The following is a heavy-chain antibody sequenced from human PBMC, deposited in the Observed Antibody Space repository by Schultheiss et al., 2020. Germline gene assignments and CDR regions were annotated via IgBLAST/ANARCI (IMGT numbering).Heavy chain of an antibody. V-gene: IGHV1-2*02. D-gene: IGHD2-15*01. J-gene: IGHJ3*02. CDR1: GYTFTGYY. CDR3: ARPEGYCSGASCPPYAFDI. CDR2: INPNSGGT. Sequence: AAVKVSCKASGYTFTGYYMHWVRQAPGQGLEWMGWINPNSGGTNYAQKFQGRVTMTRDTSISTAYMELSRLRSDDTAVYYCARPEGYCSGASCPPYAFDIWGRGTMVTVSS.